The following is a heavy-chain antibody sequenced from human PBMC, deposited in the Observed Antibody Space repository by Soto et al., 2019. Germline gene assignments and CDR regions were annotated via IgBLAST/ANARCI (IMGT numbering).Heavy chain of an antibody. V-gene: IGHV1-2*02. CDR1: GYSFTAYD. Sequence: ASVKVSCKASGYSFTAYDIHWVRQAPGQGLECMGWIKPHSGDTGYTQKFQGRVTMTRDTSISTAYVELSSLRYDDTAMYYCARGSAVGGNWFDSWGQGTLVTVSS. CDR3: ARGSAVGGNWFDS. D-gene: IGHD3-16*01. CDR2: IKPHSGDT. J-gene: IGHJ5*01.